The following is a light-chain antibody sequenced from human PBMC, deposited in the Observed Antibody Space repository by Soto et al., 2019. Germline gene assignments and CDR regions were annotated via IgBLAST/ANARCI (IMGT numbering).Light chain of an antibody. CDR1: QRISVW. V-gene: IGKV1-5*03. J-gene: IGKJ1*01. CDR2: KAA. Sequence: DMHLHKSHSTLYAYVGDRGTIGCWFSQRISVWLAWYQQKEGKDPNLLIDKAARLENGVASRFSGSGSGTEFTLIISSLLPDDVVTAYYQQQHSYSPCSFGQGTKVDIK. CDR3: QQQHSYSPCS.